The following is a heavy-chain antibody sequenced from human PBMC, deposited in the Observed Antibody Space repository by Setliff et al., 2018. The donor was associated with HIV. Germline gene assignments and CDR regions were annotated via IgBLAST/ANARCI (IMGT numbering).Heavy chain of an antibody. J-gene: IGHJ4*02. V-gene: IGHV3-7*03. Sequence: LRLSCAASGFTFSAYWMSWVRQAPGKGLEWVANIRQDGDVKYYVDSLKGRFSISRDNAKNSLYLQMNSLRAEDTAVYYCARVGYSGWPLEDWGQGTLVTVSS. CDR2: IRQDGDVK. CDR3: ARVGYSGWPLED. CDR1: GFTFSAYW. D-gene: IGHD5-12*01.